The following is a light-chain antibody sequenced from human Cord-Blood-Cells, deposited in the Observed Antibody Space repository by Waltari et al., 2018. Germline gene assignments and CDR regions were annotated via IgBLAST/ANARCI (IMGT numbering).Light chain of an antibody. CDR2: AAS. CDR1: QGISRY. V-gene: IGKV1-9*01. Sequence: DIQLTLSPSSLSASVGDSVTITCRASQGISRYLAWYQQKLVKAPKLLIYAASTLQSGVPSMFSGSGSGTEFTLTIGSLHPEDFATYYGQQLNSYPYSFGQGTKLEIK. J-gene: IGKJ2*03. CDR3: QQLNSYPYS.